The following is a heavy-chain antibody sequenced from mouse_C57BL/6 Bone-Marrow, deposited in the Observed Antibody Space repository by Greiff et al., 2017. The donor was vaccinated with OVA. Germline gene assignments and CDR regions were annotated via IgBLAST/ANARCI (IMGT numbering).Heavy chain of an antibody. CDR2: IDPENGDT. J-gene: IGHJ1*03. Sequence: VQLQQSGAELVRPGASVKLSCTASGFNIKDDYMHWVKQRPEQGLEWIGWIDPENGDTEYASKFQGKATITADTASNTAYLQLRSLTSEDTAVYYCTTPDYGSSPCWYFDVWGTGTTVTVSS. D-gene: IGHD1-1*01. V-gene: IGHV14-4*01. CDR1: GFNIKDDY. CDR3: TTPDYGSSPCWYFDV.